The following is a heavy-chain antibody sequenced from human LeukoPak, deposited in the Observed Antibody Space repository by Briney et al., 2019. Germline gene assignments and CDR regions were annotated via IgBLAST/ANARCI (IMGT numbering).Heavy chain of an antibody. V-gene: IGHV4-59*01. CDR3: ARADPYSSGWYYFDF. J-gene: IGHJ4*02. CDR2: IYYSGST. Sequence: SETLSLTCTVSGGSISSYYWSWIRQPPGKGLEWIGYIYYSGSTNYNPSLKSRVTISVDTSNNQFSLKLSSVTAADTAMYYCARADPYSSGWYYFDFWGQGTLVTVSS. CDR1: GGSISSYY. D-gene: IGHD6-19*01.